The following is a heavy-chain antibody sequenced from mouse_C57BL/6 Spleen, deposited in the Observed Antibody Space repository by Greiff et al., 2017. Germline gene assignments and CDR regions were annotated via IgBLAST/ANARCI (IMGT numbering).Heavy chain of an antibody. CDR1: GYSITSGYY. J-gene: IGHJ2*01. CDR2: ISYDGSN. V-gene: IGHV3-6*01. D-gene: IGHD1-1*02. Sequence: EVKLQESGPGLVKPSQSLSLTCSVTGYSITSGYYWNWIRQFPGNKLEWMGYISYDGSNNYNPSLKNRISITRDTSKNQFFLKLNSVTTEDTATYYCARGGGGDYWGQGTTLTVSS. CDR3: ARGGGGDY.